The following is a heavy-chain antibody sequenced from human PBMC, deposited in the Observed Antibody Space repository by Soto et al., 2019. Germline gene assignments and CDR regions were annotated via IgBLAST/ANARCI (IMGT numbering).Heavy chain of an antibody. V-gene: IGHV1-69*12. J-gene: IGHJ6*02. D-gene: IGHD2-21*02. CDR1: GGTFSSYA. Sequence: QVQLVQSGAEVKKPGSSVKVSCRASGGTFSSYAFSWVRQAPGQGLEWMGGIIPIFGTAIYAPKFQGRGTITADESTSTAYMELSSLRSEDTAVYYCAEADCGGDCYSESGGDYYFGMDVWGQGTTVTVSS. CDR2: IIPIFGTA. CDR3: AEADCGGDCYSESGGDYYFGMDV.